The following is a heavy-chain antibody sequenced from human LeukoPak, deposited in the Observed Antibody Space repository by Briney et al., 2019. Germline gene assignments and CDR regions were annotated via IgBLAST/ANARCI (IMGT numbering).Heavy chain of an antibody. D-gene: IGHD3-9*01. CDR3: ARDSLGGSDWLLSHYYSYYYMDV. CDR2: ISGSASST. V-gene: IGHV3-23*01. J-gene: IGHJ6*03. Sequence: GGSLRLSCAASGFTFSNYAMSWVRQAPGKGLEWVSAISGSASSTYYADSVKGRFTISRDNSKNTLYLQMNSLRADDTAVYYCARDSLGGSDWLLSHYYSYYYMDVWGKGTTVTISS. CDR1: GFTFSNYA.